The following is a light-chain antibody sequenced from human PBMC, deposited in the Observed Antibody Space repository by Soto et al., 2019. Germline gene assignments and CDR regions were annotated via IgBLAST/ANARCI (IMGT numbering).Light chain of an antibody. CDR2: GAS. V-gene: IGKV3-20*01. CDR1: QSVSSNY. Sequence: EIVLTQSPGTLSLSPGERATLPCRASQSVSSNYLAWYQQKHGQAPRLLIYGASSRATGIPDRFSGSASGTDFTLTISRLEPEDFAVYYCQQYGTSPFTFGPGTKVDIK. CDR3: QQYGTSPFT. J-gene: IGKJ3*01.